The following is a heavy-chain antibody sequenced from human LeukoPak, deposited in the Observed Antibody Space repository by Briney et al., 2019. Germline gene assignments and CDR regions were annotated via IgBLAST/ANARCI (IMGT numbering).Heavy chain of an antibody. CDR3: ARETDSSGWPIDY. D-gene: IGHD6-19*01. CDR1: GFTFSSYG. J-gene: IGHJ4*02. CDR2: IWYDGSNK. V-gene: IGHV3-33*01. Sequence: GGSLRLSCAASGFTFSSYGMHWVRQAPGKGLEWVAVIWYDGSNKYYADSVKDRFTISRDNSKNTLYLQMNSLRAEDTAVYYCARETDSSGWPIDYWGQGTLVTVSS.